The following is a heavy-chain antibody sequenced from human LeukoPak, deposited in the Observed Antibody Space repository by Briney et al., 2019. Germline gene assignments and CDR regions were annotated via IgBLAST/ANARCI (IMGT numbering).Heavy chain of an antibody. CDR1: GGSISSYY. Sequence: PSETLSLTCTVSGGSISSYYWSWIRQPAGKGRYWIGRMSSSGGASYNPSLKSRVTMSLDTSKNQSALRLSSVTAADTAVYFCARDRTSGWNYFDYWGQGTLVTVSS. CDR3: ARDRTSGWNYFDY. V-gene: IGHV4-4*07. D-gene: IGHD6-19*01. J-gene: IGHJ4*02. CDR2: MSSSGGA.